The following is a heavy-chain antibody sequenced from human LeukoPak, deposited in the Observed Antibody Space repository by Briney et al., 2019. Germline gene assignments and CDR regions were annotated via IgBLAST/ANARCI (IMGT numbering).Heavy chain of an antibody. V-gene: IGHV1-46*03. CDR2: INPSGGST. D-gene: IGHD2-2*01. CDR1: RYTFTSYY. CDR3: ARVALPYCSSTSCYWFDP. Sequence: ASVKVSCKASRYTFTSYYMHWVRQAPGQGLEWMGIINPSGGSTSYAQKFQGRVTMTRDPSTSTVYMELSSLRSEDTAVYYCARVALPYCSSTSCYWFDPWGQGNLVTVSS. J-gene: IGHJ5*02.